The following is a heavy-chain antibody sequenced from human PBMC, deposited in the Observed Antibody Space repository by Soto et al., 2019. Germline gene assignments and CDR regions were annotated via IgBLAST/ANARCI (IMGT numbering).Heavy chain of an antibody. CDR1: GSTFTSYG. Sequence: QVQLVQSGPEVKKPGASVKVSCKASGSTFTSYGISWVRQAPGQGREWMGWISAYNGNTNDAKKLQGRVTMTTDTPTSTAYMELRSLRSDDTAVYYCASEYYYGSGPTYWGQGTLVTVSS. V-gene: IGHV1-18*01. CDR2: ISAYNGNT. D-gene: IGHD3-10*01. J-gene: IGHJ4*02. CDR3: ASEYYYGSGPTY.